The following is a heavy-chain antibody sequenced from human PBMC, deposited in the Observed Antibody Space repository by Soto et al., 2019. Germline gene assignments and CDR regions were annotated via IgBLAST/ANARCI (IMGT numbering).Heavy chain of an antibody. CDR3: ARQSGNDYVLDY. J-gene: IGHJ4*01. CDR1: GYTFTGYY. V-gene: IGHV1-2*02. D-gene: IGHD5-12*01. CDR2: INPNNGDT. Sequence: ASVKVFCKASGYTFTGYYIHWVRQAPGQGLEWMGWINPNNGDTNYAQKFQGRVSMTRDTPTSTACMELSSLRFDDTAVYYCARQSGNDYVLDYECHRTLVPVSS.